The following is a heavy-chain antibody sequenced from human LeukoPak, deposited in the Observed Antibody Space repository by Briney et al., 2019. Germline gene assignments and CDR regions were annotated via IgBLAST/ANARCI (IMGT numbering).Heavy chain of an antibody. V-gene: IGHV3-23*01. J-gene: IGHJ6*03. CDR2: VSGDGGT. D-gene: IGHD2-2*01. CDR3: AKSSSNYYYYYYMDV. CDR1: GLVVTNNA. Sequence: GGSLRLSCVASGLVVTNNAMKWVRQAPGKGLEWVAAVSGDGGTYYADSVKGRFTISRDNSKNTLYLQMNSLRAEDTAVYYCAKSSSNYYYYYYMDVWGKGTTVTVSS.